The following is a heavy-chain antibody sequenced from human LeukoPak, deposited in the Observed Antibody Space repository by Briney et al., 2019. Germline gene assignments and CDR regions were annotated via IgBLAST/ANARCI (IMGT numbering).Heavy chain of an antibody. D-gene: IGHD2-21*01. CDR2: ITPIFGTA. CDR1: GYTFPSYF. J-gene: IGHJ4*02. Sequence: GASVKVSCKASGYTFPSYFMHWVRQAPGQGLEWMGGITPIFGTANYAQKLQGRVTMTTDTSTSTAYMELRSLRSDDTAVYYCARGPHIAYYFDYWGQGTLVTVSS. V-gene: IGHV1-18*04. CDR3: ARGPHIAYYFDY.